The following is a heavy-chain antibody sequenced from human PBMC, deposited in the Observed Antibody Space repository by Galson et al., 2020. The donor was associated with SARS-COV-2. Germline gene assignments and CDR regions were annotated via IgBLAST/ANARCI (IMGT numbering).Heavy chain of an antibody. CDR1: GYSISSGYY. D-gene: IGHD2-21*01. V-gene: IGHV4-38-2*02. CDR3: ALREAYCGGDCDPFDAFDI. CDR2: IYHSGST. Sequence: SETLSLTCTVSGYSISSGYYWGWIRQPPGKGLEWIGSIYHSGSTYYNPSLKSRVTISVDTSKNQFSLKLSSVTAADTAVYYCALREAYCGGDCDPFDAFDIWGQGTMVTVSS. J-gene: IGHJ3*02.